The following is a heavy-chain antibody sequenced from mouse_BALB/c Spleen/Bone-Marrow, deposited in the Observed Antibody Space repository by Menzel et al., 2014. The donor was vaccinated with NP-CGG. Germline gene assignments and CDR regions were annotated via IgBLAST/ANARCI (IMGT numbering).Heavy chain of an antibody. CDR3: ATHYYSRFDY. V-gene: IGHV5-12-1*01. CDR2: ISSGGGST. D-gene: IGHD1-2*01. J-gene: IGHJ2*01. Sequence: EVQGVESGGGLVKPGGSLKLSCAASGFGFXSSDMSWVRQTPEKRLEWVAYISSGGGSTYYPDTVKGRFTISRDNAKNHLYLQMSSLKSEDTAMYYCATHYYSRFDYWGQGTTLTVSS. CDR1: GFGFXSSD.